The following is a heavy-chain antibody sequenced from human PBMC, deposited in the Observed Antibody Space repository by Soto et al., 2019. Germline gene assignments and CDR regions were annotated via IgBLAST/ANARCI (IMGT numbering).Heavy chain of an antibody. CDR2: IYYSGTT. D-gene: IGHD1-26*01. Sequence: SETLSLTCAVSAYSISSSNWWDWIRQPPGKGLEWIGYIYYSGTTYYNPSLKSRVTMSVDTSKNQFSLKLTSVTAVDTAVYYCARREIQGPIDYWGQGTLVTVSS. CDR3: ARREIQGPIDY. V-gene: IGHV4-28*01. CDR1: AYSISSSNW. J-gene: IGHJ4*02.